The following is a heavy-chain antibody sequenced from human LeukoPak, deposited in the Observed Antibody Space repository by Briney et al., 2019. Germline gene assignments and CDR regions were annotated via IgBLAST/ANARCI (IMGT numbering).Heavy chain of an antibody. J-gene: IGHJ4*02. D-gene: IGHD1/OR15-1a*01. Sequence: SETLSLTCTVSGGSIRSHYWNWIRQPAGKGLEWIGRIYSSGYTNDNPFLKSRITMSVDMSKNQSSLRLNSVTAADTAVYYCARGEHSVDSWGQGTLVTVSS. CDR3: ARGEHSVDS. CDR1: GGSIRSHY. CDR2: IYSSGYT. V-gene: IGHV4-4*07.